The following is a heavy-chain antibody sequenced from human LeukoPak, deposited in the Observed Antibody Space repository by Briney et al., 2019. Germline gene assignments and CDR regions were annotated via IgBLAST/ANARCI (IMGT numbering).Heavy chain of an antibody. V-gene: IGHV3-9*01. CDR2: ISWNSGSI. Sequence: GRSLRLSCAASGFTFDDYAMHWVRQAPGKGLEWVSGISWNSGSIGYADSVKGRFTISRDNAKNSLYLQMNSLRAEDTAVYYCARDAYCGGDCYSLDYYGMDVWGQGTTVTVSS. CDR3: ARDAYCGGDCYSLDYYGMDV. CDR1: GFTFDDYA. D-gene: IGHD2-21*02. J-gene: IGHJ6*02.